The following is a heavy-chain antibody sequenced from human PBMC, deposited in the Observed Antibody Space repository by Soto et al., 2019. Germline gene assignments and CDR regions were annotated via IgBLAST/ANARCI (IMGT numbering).Heavy chain of an antibody. CDR1: GFTFSSYG. Sequence: GGSLRRSCAASGFTFSSYGMHWVRQAPGKGLEWVAVIWYDGSNKHYADSVKGRFTISRDNSKNTLYLQMNSLRAEDTAIYYCAKDSHWTIISPTHYYWGHGTLVTVAS. J-gene: IGHJ4*01. D-gene: IGHD3-10*01. CDR3: AKDSHWTIISPTHYY. CDR2: IWYDGSNK. V-gene: IGHV3-33*06.